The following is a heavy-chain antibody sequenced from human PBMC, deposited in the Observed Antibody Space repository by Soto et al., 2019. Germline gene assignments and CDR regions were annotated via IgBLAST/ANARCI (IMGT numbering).Heavy chain of an antibody. D-gene: IGHD1-7*01. Sequence: QPGGSLRLSCAASGFTFSNYGMHWVRQAPGKGLEWVAVISYDGSNKYYGDSVKGRFTISRDNFKNTLYLQMNSLRAEDTAVYYCAKDQELQPYYYYHGMDVWGQGTTVTVSS. CDR3: AKDQELQPYYYYHGMDV. J-gene: IGHJ6*02. V-gene: IGHV3-30*18. CDR1: GFTFSNYG. CDR2: ISYDGSNK.